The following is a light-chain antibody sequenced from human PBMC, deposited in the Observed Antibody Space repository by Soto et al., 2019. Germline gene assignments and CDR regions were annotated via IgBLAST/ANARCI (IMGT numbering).Light chain of an antibody. CDR3: QQYKSYLYT. CDR2: DAF. V-gene: IGKV1-5*01. CDR1: QSISSW. J-gene: IGKJ2*01. Sequence: DIPMTQSPSTLSASVGDRVTITCRASQSISSWLAWYQQKPGKAPKLLIYDAFSLESGVPSRFSGSGSGTEFTLTISSLQPDDLATYYCQQYKSYLYTFGKGTKLDIK.